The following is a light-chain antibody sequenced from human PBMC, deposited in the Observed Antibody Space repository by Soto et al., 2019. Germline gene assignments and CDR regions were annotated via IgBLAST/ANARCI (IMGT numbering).Light chain of an antibody. CDR3: QQYRRSPWT. Sequence: DIQMTQSPSTLSGSVGDRVTITCRASQTISSWLAWYQQKPGKAPKLLIYKASTLKSGVPSRFSGSGSGTEFTLTISRLEPEDFAVYFCQQYRRSPWTFGQGTRVEIK. V-gene: IGKV1-5*03. CDR1: QTISSW. CDR2: KAS. J-gene: IGKJ1*01.